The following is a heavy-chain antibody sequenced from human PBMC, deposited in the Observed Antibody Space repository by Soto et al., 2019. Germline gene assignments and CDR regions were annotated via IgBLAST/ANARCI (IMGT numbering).Heavy chain of an antibody. D-gene: IGHD3-22*01. Sequence: EVQLVESGGGLVKPGGSLRLSCAASGFTFSNAWMSWVRQAPGKGLEWVGRIKSKTDGGTTDYAAPVKGRFTISRDDSKNTLYLQMNSLKTEDTAVYYCTTDLSYYYDSSGYYYGGITDDDASWGQGTLVTVSS. V-gene: IGHV3-15*01. CDR3: TTDLSYYYDSSGYYYGGITDDDAS. CDR2: IKSKTDGGTT. J-gene: IGHJ5*02. CDR1: GFTFSNAW.